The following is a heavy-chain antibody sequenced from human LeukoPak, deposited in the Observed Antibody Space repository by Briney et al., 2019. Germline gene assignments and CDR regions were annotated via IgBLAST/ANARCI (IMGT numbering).Heavy chain of an antibody. D-gene: IGHD4-17*01. CDR2: FYYTGTT. CDR1: GGSVISTTYY. CDR3: ARHRTTVTTPFDY. V-gene: IGHV4-39*01. Sequence: SETLSLTCTVSGGSVISTTYYWDWIRQPPGKGLEYIGSFYYTGTTYYNPSLKSRVTISVDTSKNQVSLNLNSVTAADTAVYYCARHRTTVTTPFDYWGQGTLVTVSS. J-gene: IGHJ4*02.